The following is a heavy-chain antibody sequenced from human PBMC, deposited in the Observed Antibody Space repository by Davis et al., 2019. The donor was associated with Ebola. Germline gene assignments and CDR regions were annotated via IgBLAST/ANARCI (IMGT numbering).Heavy chain of an antibody. CDR3: ARGRRYSYGYWGY. CDR1: GFTFSSYS. J-gene: IGHJ4*02. V-gene: IGHV3-21*01. D-gene: IGHD5-18*01. CDR2: ISSSSSYI. Sequence: GGSLLSCAASGFTFSSYSMNWVRQAPGKGLEWVSSISSSSSYIYYADSVKGRFTISRDNAKNSLYLQMNSLRAEDTAVYYCARGRRYSYGYWGYWGQGTLVTVSS.